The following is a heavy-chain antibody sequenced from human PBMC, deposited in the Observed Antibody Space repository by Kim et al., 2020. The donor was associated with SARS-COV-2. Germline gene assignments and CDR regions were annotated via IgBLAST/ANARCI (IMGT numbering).Heavy chain of an antibody. CDR2: ISYDGSNK. CDR3: ARDPRGSGSYAPAFDY. CDR1: GFTFSSYA. J-gene: IGHJ4*02. D-gene: IGHD3-10*01. V-gene: IGHV3-30*04. Sequence: GGSLRLSCAASGFTFSSYAMHWVRQAPGKGLEWVAVISYDGSNKYYADSVKGRFTISRDNSKNTLYLQMNSLRAEDTAVYYCARDPRGSGSYAPAFDYWGQGTLVTVSS.